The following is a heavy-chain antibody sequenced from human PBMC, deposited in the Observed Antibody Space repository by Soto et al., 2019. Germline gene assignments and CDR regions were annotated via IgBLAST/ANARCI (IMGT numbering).Heavy chain of an antibody. D-gene: IGHD6-19*01. CDR3: ARLGYSSGWHGWFDP. Sequence: GGSLRLSCAASGFTFSSYGMHWVRQAPGKGLEWVAVISYDGSNKYYADSVKGRFTISRHNSKNTLYLQMNSLRAEDTAVYYCARLGYSSGWHGWFDPWGQGTLVTVSS. CDR1: GFTFSSYG. J-gene: IGHJ5*02. V-gene: IGHV3-30*03. CDR2: ISYDGSNK.